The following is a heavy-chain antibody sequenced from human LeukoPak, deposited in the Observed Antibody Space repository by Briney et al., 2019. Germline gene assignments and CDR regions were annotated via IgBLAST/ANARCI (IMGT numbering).Heavy chain of an antibody. CDR2: ISGSGGST. V-gene: IGHV3-23*01. D-gene: IGHD5-12*01. CDR1: GFTFSSYA. CDR3: AKVRIVATSLFGY. J-gene: IGHJ4*02. Sequence: GGSLRLSCAASGFTFSSYAMSWVRQAPGKGLEWVSAISGSGGSTYYADSVKGRFIISRDNSKNTLYLQMNSLRAEDTAVYYCAKVRIVATSLFGYWGQGTLVTVSS.